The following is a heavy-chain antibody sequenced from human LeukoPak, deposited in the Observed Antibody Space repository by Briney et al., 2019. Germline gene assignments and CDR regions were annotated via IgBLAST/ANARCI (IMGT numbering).Heavy chain of an antibody. D-gene: IGHD4-17*01. J-gene: IGHJ5*02. Sequence: GGSLRLSCAASGFTVSSNYMSWVRQAPGKGLDWVSVIYSGGSTYYADSVKGRFTISRDNAKNSLYLQMNSLRAEDTAVYYCARTDYGEDNWFDPWGQGTLVTVSS. CDR3: ARTDYGEDNWFDP. V-gene: IGHV3-53*01. CDR2: IYSGGST. CDR1: GFTVSSNY.